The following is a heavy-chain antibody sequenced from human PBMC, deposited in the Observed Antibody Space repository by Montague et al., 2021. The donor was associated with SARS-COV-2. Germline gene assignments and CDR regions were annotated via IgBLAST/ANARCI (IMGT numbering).Heavy chain of an antibody. Sequence: CAISGDSVSSYSAAWNWIRQAPSIGLEWLGRTYYRSKWYNDYALSVKSRITINPGTSKNHFSLQLNSVTPEDTAIYYCARGVYYDGSGYYSFDYWGQGTLVTVSS. CDR3: ARGVYYDGSGYYSFDY. J-gene: IGHJ4*02. CDR1: GDSVSSYSAA. D-gene: IGHD3-22*01. V-gene: IGHV6-1*01. CDR2: TYYRSKWYN.